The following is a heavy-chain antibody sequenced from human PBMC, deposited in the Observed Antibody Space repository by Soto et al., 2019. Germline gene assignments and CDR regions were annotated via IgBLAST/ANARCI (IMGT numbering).Heavy chain of an antibody. CDR1: GGSISSYC. J-gene: IGHJ5*02. D-gene: IGHD3-3*01. CDR2: IYYSGST. Sequence: SETLSLTCTVSGGSISSYCWSWIRQPPGKGLEWIGYIYYSGSTNYNPSLKSRVTISVDTSKNQFSLKLSSVTAADTAVYYCARDGVHTIFGVVTRGNWFDPWGQGTLVTVSS. CDR3: ARDGVHTIFGVVTRGNWFDP. V-gene: IGHV4-59*01.